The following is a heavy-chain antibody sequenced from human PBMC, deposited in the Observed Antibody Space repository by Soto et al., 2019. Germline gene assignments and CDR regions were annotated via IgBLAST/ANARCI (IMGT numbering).Heavy chain of an antibody. V-gene: IGHV4-59*01. Sequence: SETLSLTCTVSGGSISSYYCSWIRQPPGKGLEWIGYIYYSGSTNYNPSLKSRVTISVDTSKNQFSLKLSSVTAADTAVYYCARGYSSELVYGMDVWGQGTTVTVSS. J-gene: IGHJ6*02. D-gene: IGHD6-19*01. CDR3: ARGYSSELVYGMDV. CDR2: IYYSGST. CDR1: GGSISSYY.